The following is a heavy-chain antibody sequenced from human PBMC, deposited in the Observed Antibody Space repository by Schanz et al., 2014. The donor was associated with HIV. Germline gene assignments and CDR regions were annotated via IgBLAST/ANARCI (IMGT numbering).Heavy chain of an antibody. CDR2: IIPIFGTS. Sequence: QVQLVQSGAEVKRPGASVKVSCKASGGTFSNYAINWVRQAPGQGLEWMGGIIPIFGTSNYAQKFQGRVTITADKSTRTAYMELRSLRSDDTAVYYCARVGSGSYYVRYFDYWGQGTLVTVSS. CDR1: GGTFSNYA. V-gene: IGHV1-69*06. J-gene: IGHJ4*02. CDR3: ARVGSGSYYVRYFDY. D-gene: IGHD3-10*01.